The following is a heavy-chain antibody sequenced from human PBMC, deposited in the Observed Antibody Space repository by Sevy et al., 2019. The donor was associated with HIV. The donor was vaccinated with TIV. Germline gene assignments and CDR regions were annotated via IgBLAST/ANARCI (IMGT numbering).Heavy chain of an antibody. J-gene: IGHJ6*04. V-gene: IGHV4-38-2*01. CDR2: IFHSGST. CDR3: ARAYSSSPPASMDV. CDR1: GYSISSGYY. D-gene: IGHD6-13*01. Sequence: SETLSLTCAVSGYSISSGYYWGWIRQPPGKGLEWIGSIFHSGSTYYNPSLKSRVTISGDTSKNQFSLKLSSVTAADTAVYYCARAYSSSPPASMDVWGKGTTVTVSS.